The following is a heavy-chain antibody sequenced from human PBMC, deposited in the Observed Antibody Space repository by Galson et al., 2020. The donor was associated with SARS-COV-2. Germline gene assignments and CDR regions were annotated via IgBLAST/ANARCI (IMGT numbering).Heavy chain of an antibody. D-gene: IGHD1-26*01. Sequence: SETLSLTCTVSGGSISSYYWSWIRQPPGKGLEWIGYIYYSGSTNYNPSLKSRVTISVDTSKNQFSLKLSSMTAADTAVYYCARGLVGATIFESYWFDPWGQGTLVTVSS. CDR1: GGSISSYY. V-gene: IGHV4-59*13. CDR2: IYYSGST. CDR3: ARGLVGATIFESYWFDP. J-gene: IGHJ5*02.